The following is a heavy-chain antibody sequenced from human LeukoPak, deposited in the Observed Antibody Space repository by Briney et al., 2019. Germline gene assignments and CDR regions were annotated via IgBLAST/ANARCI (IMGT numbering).Heavy chain of an antibody. V-gene: IGHV3-74*01. CDR3: ARDRAFGMDV. J-gene: IGHJ6*02. Sequence: GGSLRLSCAASGLTFSSNWMHWVRQAPGKGLVWVSLIRSDESITNYADSVKGRFTISRDNAKNTLYLQMNSLRAEDTAVYYCARDRAFGMDVWGQGTTVTVSS. CDR2: IRSDESIT. CDR1: GLTFSSNW. D-gene: IGHD3-10*01.